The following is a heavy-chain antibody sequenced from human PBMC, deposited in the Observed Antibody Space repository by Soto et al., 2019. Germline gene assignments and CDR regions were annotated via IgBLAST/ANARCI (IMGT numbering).Heavy chain of an antibody. J-gene: IGHJ5*02. Sequence: ASVKVSCKASGYTFTSYGISWVRQAPGQGLEWMGWNSAYNGNTNYAQKLQGRVTMTTDTSTSTAYMELRSLRSDDTAVYYCARIYRLGYCISTSCDWFDPWGQGTLVTVSS. CDR3: ARIYRLGYCISTSCDWFDP. CDR1: GYTFTSYG. CDR2: NSAYNGNT. V-gene: IGHV1-18*01. D-gene: IGHD2-2*01.